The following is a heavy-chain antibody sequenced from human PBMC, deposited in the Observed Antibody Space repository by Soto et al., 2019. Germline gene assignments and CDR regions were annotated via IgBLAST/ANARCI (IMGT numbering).Heavy chain of an antibody. D-gene: IGHD6-6*01. V-gene: IGHV1-8*01. Sequence: QVQLVQSGAEVKKPWASVKVSCKPSGYNFTSYGINWVREATGQGVEWMGWMNPNSGNTGYAQKFQGRVTMTRNTSISTAYMELSSLRSEDTAVYYCAREKGSSGFDPWGQGTLVTVSS. J-gene: IGHJ5*02. CDR2: MNPNSGNT. CDR1: GYNFTSYG. CDR3: AREKGSSGFDP.